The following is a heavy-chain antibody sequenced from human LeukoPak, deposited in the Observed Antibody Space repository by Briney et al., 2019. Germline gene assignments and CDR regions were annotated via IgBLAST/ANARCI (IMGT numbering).Heavy chain of an antibody. CDR1: GFTFSSYT. V-gene: IGHV3-21*01. J-gene: IGHJ5*02. Sequence: GGSLRLSCAASGFTFSSYTMNWVRQAPGKGLEWVSVISSSSSHIYYADSVKGRFTISRDNAKNSLYLQMNSLRAEDTAVYYCARDGPLVPTIFGTFDPWGQGTLVTVSS. CDR3: ARDGPLVPTIFGTFDP. CDR2: ISSSSSHI. D-gene: IGHD3-3*01.